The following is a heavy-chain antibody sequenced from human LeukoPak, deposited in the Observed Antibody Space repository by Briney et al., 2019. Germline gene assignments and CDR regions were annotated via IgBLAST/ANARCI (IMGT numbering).Heavy chain of an antibody. CDR1: GFTFSSYA. J-gene: IGHJ4*02. V-gene: IGHV3-23*05. Sequence: GGSLRLSCAASGFTFSSYAMSWVRQAPGRGLEWVSIIYSTTSTYYADSVKGRFTISRDNSKNTLSLQMNSLRVEDTAVYYCARGSYFDYWGQGTRVTVSS. CDR2: IYSTTST. CDR3: ARGSYFDY.